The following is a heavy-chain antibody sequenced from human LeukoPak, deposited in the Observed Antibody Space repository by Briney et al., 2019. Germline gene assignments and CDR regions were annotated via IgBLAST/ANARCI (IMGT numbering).Heavy chain of an antibody. D-gene: IGHD3-22*01. CDR3: ARTREKGGYYYHNAFDI. V-gene: IGHV4-34*01. J-gene: IGHJ3*02. CDR2: INHSGST. CDR1: GGSFSGYY. Sequence: SETQSLTCAVYGGSFSGYYWSWIRQPPGKGLEWIGEINHSGSTNYNPSLKSRVTISVDTSKNQFSLKLSSVTAADTAVYYCARTREKGGYYYHNAFDIWGQGTMVTVSS.